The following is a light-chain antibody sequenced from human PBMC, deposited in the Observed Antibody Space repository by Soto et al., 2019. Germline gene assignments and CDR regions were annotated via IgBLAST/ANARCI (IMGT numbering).Light chain of an antibody. CDR1: QSVSNW. CDR2: DVS. V-gene: IGKV1-5*01. Sequence: DIQMTQSPSTLSASVGERVTITCRASQSVSNWLAWYQQKPGKAPKLLIYDVSSLESGVPSRFSGSGSGTEFILTISSLQPDEFATYYCQQYDSYSWTFDQGPKVEMK. J-gene: IGKJ1*01. CDR3: QQYDSYSWT.